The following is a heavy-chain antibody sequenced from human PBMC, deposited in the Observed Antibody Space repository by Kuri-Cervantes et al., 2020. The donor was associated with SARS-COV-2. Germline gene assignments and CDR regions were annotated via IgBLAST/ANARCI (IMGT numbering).Heavy chain of an antibody. CDR2: SNAGNGNT. Sequence: ASVKVSCKASGYTFTSYAMHWVRQAPGQRLEWMGWSNAGNGNTKYSQEFQGRVTITRDTSASTAYMELSSLRSEDMAVYYCARDLLGASGYHTYYYYYYMDVWGKGTTVTVSS. J-gene: IGHJ6*03. CDR1: GYTFTSYA. V-gene: IGHV1-3*02. D-gene: IGHD3-3*01. CDR3: ARDLLGASGYHTYYYYYYMDV.